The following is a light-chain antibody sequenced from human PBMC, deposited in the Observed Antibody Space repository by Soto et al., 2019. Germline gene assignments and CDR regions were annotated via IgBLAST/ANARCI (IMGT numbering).Light chain of an antibody. CDR3: QQYNNWPLT. CDR1: QSVGTH. Sequence: EVVMTQSPATLSMSPGESATLSCRASQSVGTHLAWYQQKPGQAPRLLIYGESTRATGIPARFSGSGSGTDFTLTISSLQPEDSAVYYCQQYNNWPLTFGGGTKVEIK. V-gene: IGKV3D-15*01. J-gene: IGKJ4*01. CDR2: GES.